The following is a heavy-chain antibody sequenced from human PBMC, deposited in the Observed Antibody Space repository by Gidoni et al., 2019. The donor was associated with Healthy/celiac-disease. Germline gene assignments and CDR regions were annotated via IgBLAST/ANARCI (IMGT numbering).Heavy chain of an antibody. CDR3: ARVPPRIAARPRPQHPNYYFDY. J-gene: IGHJ4*02. CDR1: GYTFTSYA. D-gene: IGHD6-6*01. CDR2: MNPNSGNT. Sequence: QVQPVQSGAEVKKPGASVQVSCKASGYTFTSYAINWVRQATGQRLEWRGWMNPNSGNTGYAQKFQGRVTMTRNTSISTAYMELSSLRSEDTAVYYCARVPPRIAARPRPQHPNYYFDYWGQGTLVTVSS. V-gene: IGHV1-8*01.